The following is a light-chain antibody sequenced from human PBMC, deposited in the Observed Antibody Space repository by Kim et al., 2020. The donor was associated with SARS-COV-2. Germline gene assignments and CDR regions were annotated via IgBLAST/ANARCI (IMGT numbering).Light chain of an antibody. CDR2: DAS. J-gene: IGKJ2*03. CDR1: QSVSTY. Sequence: LSPGERATLSCRASQSVSTYIAWYQQRPGQAPRLLISDASNRATGIPDRFSGSGSGRDFTLTISRLEPEDFAVYFCQQYGSSPLYSFGQGTKLEIK. CDR3: QQYGSSPLYS. V-gene: IGKV3-20*01.